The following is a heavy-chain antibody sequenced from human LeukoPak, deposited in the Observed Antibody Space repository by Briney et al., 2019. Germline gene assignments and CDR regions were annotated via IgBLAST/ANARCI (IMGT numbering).Heavy chain of an antibody. Sequence: PGGSPRLSCAASGFTFSNYGMHWVRQAPGKGLEWVAGIWYDGSTYYTDSVKGRITISRDNSKNTLYLQMNTLGAEDTAVYYCARDRTTILSSFDIWGQGTMVTVPS. J-gene: IGHJ3*02. CDR3: ARDRTTILSSFDI. CDR1: GFTFSNYG. V-gene: IGHV3-33*01. CDR2: IWYDGST. D-gene: IGHD3-9*01.